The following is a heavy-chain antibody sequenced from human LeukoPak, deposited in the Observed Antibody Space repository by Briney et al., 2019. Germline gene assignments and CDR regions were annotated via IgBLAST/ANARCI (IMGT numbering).Heavy chain of an antibody. V-gene: IGHV1-69*05. CDR3: ARMYSSSSYNWFDP. CDR1: GGTFSSYA. Sequence: SVKVSCKASGGTFSSYAISWVRQAPGQGLEWMGGIIPIFGTANYAQKFQGRVTIATDESTSTAYMELSSLRSEDTAVYYCARMYSSSSYNWFDPWGQGTLVTVSS. CDR2: IIPIFGTA. D-gene: IGHD6-6*01. J-gene: IGHJ5*02.